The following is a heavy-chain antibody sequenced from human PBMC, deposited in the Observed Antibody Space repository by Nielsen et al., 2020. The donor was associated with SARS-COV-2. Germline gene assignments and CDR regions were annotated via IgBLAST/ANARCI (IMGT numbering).Heavy chain of an antibody. CDR3: ARPDTAMVPDAFDI. D-gene: IGHD5-18*01. CDR2: IYYSGST. V-gene: IGHV4-39*01. Sequence: SETLSLTCTVSGGSISSSSYYWGWIRQPPGKGLEWIGSIYYSGSTYYNPSLKSRVTISVDTSKNQFSLKLSSVTAADTAVYYCARPDTAMVPDAFDIWGQGTMVIVSS. J-gene: IGHJ3*02. CDR1: GGSISSSSYY.